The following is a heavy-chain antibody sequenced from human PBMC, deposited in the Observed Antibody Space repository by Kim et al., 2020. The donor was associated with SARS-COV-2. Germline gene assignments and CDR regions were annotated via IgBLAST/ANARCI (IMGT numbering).Heavy chain of an antibody. D-gene: IGHD3-10*01. CDR3: SRNRIPMVRGAPDY. CDR2: INPSNDAT. V-gene: IGHV1-46*01. J-gene: IGHJ4*02. CDR1: GYTFTSYY. Sequence: ASVKVSCKASGYTFTSYYVHWVRQAPGQGLAWMGIINPSNDATTYAQKFQGRVTLTRDTSTSTVYMELSSLISDDTDLYYCSRNRIPMVRGAPDYWGQGTLVTVSS.